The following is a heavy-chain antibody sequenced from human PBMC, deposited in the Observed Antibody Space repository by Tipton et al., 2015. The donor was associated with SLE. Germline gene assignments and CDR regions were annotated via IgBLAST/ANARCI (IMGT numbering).Heavy chain of an antibody. CDR3: AREGDDMGDY. CDR2: IYHSGST. Sequence: TLSLTCAVSGYSISSGYYWGWIRQPPGKGLEWIGSIYHSGSTYYNPSLKSRVTISVDTSKNQFSLKLSSVTAADTAVYYCAREGDDMGDYWGQGTLVTVSS. CDR1: GYSISSGYY. D-gene: IGHD3-9*01. V-gene: IGHV4-38-2*02. J-gene: IGHJ4*02.